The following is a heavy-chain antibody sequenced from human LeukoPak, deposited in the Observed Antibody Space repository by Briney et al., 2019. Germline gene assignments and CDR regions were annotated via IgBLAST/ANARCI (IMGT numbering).Heavy chain of an antibody. D-gene: IGHD1-26*01. CDR3: ARDRMGAYYFDY. V-gene: IGHV3-7*01. J-gene: IGHJ4*02. CDR2: IKQDGSEK. Sequence: GGSLRLSCAASGFTFSSYWMSRVRQAPGKGLEWVANIKQDGSEKYYVDSVKGRFTISRDNAKNSVYLQMNSLRAEDTAVYYCARDRMGAYYFDYWGQGILVTVSS. CDR1: GFTFSSYW.